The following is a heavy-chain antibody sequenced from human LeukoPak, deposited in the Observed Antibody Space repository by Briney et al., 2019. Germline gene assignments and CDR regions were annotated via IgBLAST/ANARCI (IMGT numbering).Heavy chain of an antibody. CDR3: ARDTYDSSGYHFYYMDV. V-gene: IGHV3-7*01. Sequence: GGSLRLSCAVSGFTFNTYWTSWVRQDPGKGLEWVANIKEDGSEKHYGDSVRGRFTISRDNAKNSLYLRMNSLRAEDTALYFCARDTYDSSGYHFYYMDVWGKGTTVTVSS. D-gene: IGHD3-22*01. J-gene: IGHJ6*03. CDR2: IKEDGSEK. CDR1: GFTFNTYW.